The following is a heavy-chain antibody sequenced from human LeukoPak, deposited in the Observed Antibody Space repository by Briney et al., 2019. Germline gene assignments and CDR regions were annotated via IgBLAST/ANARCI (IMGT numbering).Heavy chain of an antibody. J-gene: IGHJ4*02. CDR3: AKQLTAGGYYFDY. CDR1: GFTFRSYA. CDR2: ISGGGETT. V-gene: IGHV3-23*01. D-gene: IGHD6-13*01. Sequence: GGSLRLSCAASGFTFRSYAMSWVRQAPGEGLEWVSGISGGGETTYYADSVRGRFTISRDNSKNTLYLQMNSLRAEDTAVYYCAKQLTAGGYYFDYWGQGTLVTVSS.